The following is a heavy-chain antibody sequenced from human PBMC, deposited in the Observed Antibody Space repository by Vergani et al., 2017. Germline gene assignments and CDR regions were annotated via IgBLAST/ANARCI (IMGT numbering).Heavy chain of an antibody. D-gene: IGHD7-27*01. V-gene: IGHV4-61*02. Sequence: QVQLQESGPGLVKPSQTLSLTCTVSGGSISSGSYYWSWIRQPAGKGLEWIGRIYTSGSTNYNPSLKSRVTISLDTSKNQFSLKLNSVTAADTAVYYCARDLGIYYYFMDVWGKGTTVTVSS. CDR3: ARDLGIYYYFMDV. CDR2: IYTSGST. CDR1: GGSISSGSYY. J-gene: IGHJ6*03.